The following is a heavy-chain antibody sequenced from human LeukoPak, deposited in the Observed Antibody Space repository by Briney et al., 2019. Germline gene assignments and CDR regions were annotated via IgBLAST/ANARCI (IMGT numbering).Heavy chain of an antibody. CDR1: GXTLSGYE. D-gene: IGHD6-6*01. CDR2: ISSSGTTI. V-gene: IGHV3-48*03. Sequence: PGGSLRLSCAASGXTLSGYEMNWVRQAPGKGLEWVSYISSSGTTIYYADSVKGRFTISRDNAKNSLYLQMNSLRAEDTAVYYCARDLRASIAARPAYWGQGTLVTVSS. CDR3: ARDLRASIAARPAY. J-gene: IGHJ4*02.